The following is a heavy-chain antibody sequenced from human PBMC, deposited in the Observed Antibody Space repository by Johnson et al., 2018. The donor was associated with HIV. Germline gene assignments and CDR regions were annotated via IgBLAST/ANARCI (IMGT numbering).Heavy chain of an antibody. CDR3: ARVRPNPTVTTRGAAFDI. V-gene: IGHV3-74*01. CDR1: GFTFSSYW. D-gene: IGHD4-17*01. Sequence: MQLVESGGGLVQPGGSLRLSCAASGFTFSSYWMHWVRQAPGKGLVWVSRINSDGSSTRYADPVKGRFTISRDNAKNTLYLQMNSLRAEDTAVYYCARVRPNPTVTTRGAAFDIWGQGTMVTVSS. J-gene: IGHJ3*02. CDR2: INSDGSST.